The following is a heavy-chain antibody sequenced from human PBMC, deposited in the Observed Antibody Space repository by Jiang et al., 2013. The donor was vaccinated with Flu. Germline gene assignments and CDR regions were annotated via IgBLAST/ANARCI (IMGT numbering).Heavy chain of an antibody. CDR1: GFTFSSHW. J-gene: IGHJ6*02. CDR3: ARDNFGGMDV. Sequence: GSVQPGGSLRLSCAASGFTFSSHWMSWVRQAPGKGLEWVASMKQDGSGEYYVDSVKGRFTIARDNAKKSVYLQMNSLRVEDTAVYYCARDNFGGMDVWGQGTTVTVSS. V-gene: IGHV3-7*03. CDR2: MKQDGSGE. D-gene: IGHD1-20*01.